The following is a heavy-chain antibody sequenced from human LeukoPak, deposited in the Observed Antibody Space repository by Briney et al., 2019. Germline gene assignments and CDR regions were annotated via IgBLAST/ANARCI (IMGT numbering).Heavy chain of an antibody. Sequence: SETLSLTCTVSGGSISSYYWSWIRQPPGKGLEWIGYIYTSGSTNYNPSLKSRVTISVDTSKNQFSLKLSSVTAADTGVYYCASGQSTRGGIDYWGQGTLVTVSS. J-gene: IGHJ4*02. CDR2: IYTSGST. CDR1: GGSISSYY. CDR3: ASGQSTRGGIDY. V-gene: IGHV4-4*09. D-gene: IGHD4-23*01.